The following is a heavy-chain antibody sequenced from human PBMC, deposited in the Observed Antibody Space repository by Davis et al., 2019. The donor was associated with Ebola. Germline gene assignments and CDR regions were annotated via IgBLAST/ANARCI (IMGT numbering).Heavy chain of an antibody. V-gene: IGHV3-43D*03. Sequence: GGSLRLSCAASGFLFGNYAMHWVRQAPGKGLEWVSVITWDGGTTHYLDSVRGRFTVSRDNSKNSLYLQMTNLSDEDTAVYYCGKDVNPYVVGGIDSWGQGSLVTVSA. CDR3: GKDVNPYVVGGIDS. D-gene: IGHD3-10*01. J-gene: IGHJ4*02. CDR1: GFLFGNYA. CDR2: ITWDGGTT.